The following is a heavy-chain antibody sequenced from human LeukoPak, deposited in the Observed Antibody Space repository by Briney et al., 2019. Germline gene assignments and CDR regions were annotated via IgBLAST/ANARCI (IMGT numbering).Heavy chain of an antibody. CDR1: GYRFTSYD. CDR2: INPSGGST. V-gene: IGHV1-46*01. CDR3: ARDGPTAAPFDY. J-gene: IGHJ4*02. D-gene: IGHD2-2*01. Sequence: ASVKVSFKASGYRFTSYDMHWVRQAPGQGLEWMGIINPSGGSTSYAQRFQGRVAMTRDTSTTTGYMKVNSLTSEDTAVYFCARDGPTAAPFDYWGQGTLVTVSS.